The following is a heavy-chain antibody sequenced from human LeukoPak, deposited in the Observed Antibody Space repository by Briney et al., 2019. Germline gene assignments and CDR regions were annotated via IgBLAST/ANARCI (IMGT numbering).Heavy chain of an antibody. V-gene: IGHV4-34*01. CDR3: ARGRGVSTVVDWFDP. CDR2: INHSGST. Sequence: LETLSLTCAVYGGSFSGYCWSWIRQPPGKGLEWIGEINHSGSTNYNPSLKSRVTISVDTSKNQFSLKLSSVTAADTTVYYCARGRGVSTVVDWFDPWGQGALVTVSS. CDR1: GGSFSGYC. D-gene: IGHD4-23*01. J-gene: IGHJ5*02.